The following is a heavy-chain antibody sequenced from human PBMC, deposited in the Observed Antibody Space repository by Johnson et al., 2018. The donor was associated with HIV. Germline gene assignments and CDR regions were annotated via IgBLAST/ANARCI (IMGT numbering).Heavy chain of an antibody. CDR3: ARVGILRRRGAFDI. Sequence: VQLVESGGGVVQPGRSLRLSCAASGFTFSSYAMHWVRQAPGKGLEWVSVIFSGGSTYYAGSVHGRFTISRDNSKNTLYLQMNSLRAEDTAVYYCARVGILRRRGAFDIWGQGTMVTVSS. CDR1: GFTFSSYA. J-gene: IGHJ3*02. V-gene: IGHV3-66*01. CDR2: IFSGGST. D-gene: IGHD2-15*01.